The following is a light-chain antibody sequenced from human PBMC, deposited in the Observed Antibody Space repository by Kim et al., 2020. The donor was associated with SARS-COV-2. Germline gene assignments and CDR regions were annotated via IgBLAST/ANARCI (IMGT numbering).Light chain of an antibody. CDR1: QFISTW. Sequence: SASLGDRVTITCRASQFISTWLAWYQHNPGKAPKLLIYKASILQSGVPSRFSGSGSGTDFTLTISSLQPDDFATYYCQQYNSFITFGQGTRLEIK. CDR2: KAS. V-gene: IGKV1-5*03. J-gene: IGKJ5*01. CDR3: QQYNSFIT.